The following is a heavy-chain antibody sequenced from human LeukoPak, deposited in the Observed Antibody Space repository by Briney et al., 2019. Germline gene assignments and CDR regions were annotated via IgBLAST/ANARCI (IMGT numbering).Heavy chain of an antibody. J-gene: IGHJ4*02. CDR1: GYTFTGYY. CDR3: ARVMYDFWSGSDY. V-gene: IGHV1-2*02. D-gene: IGHD3-3*01. Sequence: EASVKVSCKASGYTFTGYYMHWVRQAPGQGLEWMGWINPNSGGTNYAQKFQGRVTMTRDTSISTAYMELSRLRSDDTAVYYCARVMYDFWSGSDYWGQGTLVTVSS. CDR2: INPNSGGT.